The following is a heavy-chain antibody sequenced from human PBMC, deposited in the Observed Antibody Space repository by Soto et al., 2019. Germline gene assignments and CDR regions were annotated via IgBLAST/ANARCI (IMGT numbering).Heavy chain of an antibody. J-gene: IGHJ6*02. CDR2: ISSYSDTT. Sequence: PGGSLRLSCAASGFTFSSYAMSWVRQAPGKGLEWVSVISSYSDTTYYADSVKGRFTISRDNSKNTLYLQMNSLRAEDTAVYYCAKVLGYCTNGVCYYYYGMDVWGQGTTVTVSS. CDR1: GFTFSSYA. CDR3: AKVLGYCTNGVCYYYYGMDV. D-gene: IGHD2-8*01. V-gene: IGHV3-23*01.